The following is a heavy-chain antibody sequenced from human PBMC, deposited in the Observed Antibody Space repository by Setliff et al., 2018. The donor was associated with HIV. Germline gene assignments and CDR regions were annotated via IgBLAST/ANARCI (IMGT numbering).Heavy chain of an antibody. CDR1: GGSLSGYY. CDR2: INHRGRT. D-gene: IGHD6-13*01. J-gene: IGHJ4*02. Sequence: PSETLSLTCAVYGGSLSGYYWSWIRQAPGKGLEWIGEINHRGRTRYNPSLKSRVTISVETSKNQFSLKLGSVTAADTAVYYCARESPSSSWFYFDFWGQGTLVTVSS. V-gene: IGHV4-34*01. CDR3: ARESPSSSWFYFDF.